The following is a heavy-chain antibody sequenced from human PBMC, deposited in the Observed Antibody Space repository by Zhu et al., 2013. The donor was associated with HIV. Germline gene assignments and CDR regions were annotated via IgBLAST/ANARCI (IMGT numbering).Heavy chain of an antibody. D-gene: IGHD3-22*01. CDR2: VYYSGTT. CDR3: ARASTFYYDRSGFHYDF. V-gene: IGHV4-4*02. J-gene: IGHJ4*02. Sequence: VQLQESGPGLVKPSGTLSLTCAVSGGSIRGSNEWWSWVRQPPGKGLEWIGEVYYSGTTNYNPSLDSRVTISVDQSKTQFSLELTSVSAADTAVYFCARASTFYYDRSGFHYDFWGQGILVTVSS. CDR1: GGSIRGSNEW.